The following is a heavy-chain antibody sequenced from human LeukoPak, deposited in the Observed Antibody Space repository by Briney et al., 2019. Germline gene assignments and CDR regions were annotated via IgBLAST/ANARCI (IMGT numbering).Heavy chain of an antibody. D-gene: IGHD2-8*01. J-gene: IGHJ4*02. CDR2: IRYDGSNK. CDR3: TRGTDGLWDF. CDR1: GLTFSSYG. Sequence: PGGSLRLSCAASGLTFSSYGMHWVRQAPGRGLEWVAFIRYDGSNKYYADSVKGRFTISRDNAKNSLYLQMNSLRAEDTAVYYCTRGTDGLWDFWGQGTLVTVSS. V-gene: IGHV3-30*02.